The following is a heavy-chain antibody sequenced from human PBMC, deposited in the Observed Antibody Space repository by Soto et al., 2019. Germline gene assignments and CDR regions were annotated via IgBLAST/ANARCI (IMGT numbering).Heavy chain of an antibody. CDR1: GFNTRFYS. D-gene: IGHD2-21*02. CDR3: ARTRTAFYRYYFDS. V-gene: IGHV3-23*01. Sequence: GGSLRLSCTASGFNTRFYSISWVRQAPGKGLEWVSGISGSGGATYYTDSVEGRFTISKDFSKNTVSLQMTGLRVDDTAVYYCARTRTAFYRYYFDSWGQGALVTVSS. J-gene: IGHJ4*02. CDR2: ISGSGGAT.